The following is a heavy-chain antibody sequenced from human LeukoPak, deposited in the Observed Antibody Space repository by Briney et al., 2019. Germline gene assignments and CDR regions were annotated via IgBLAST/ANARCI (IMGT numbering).Heavy chain of an antibody. D-gene: IGHD3-10*01. CDR1: GGTFSSYA. CDR3: ARPRGSGNYFSGDY. Sequence: GASVKVSCKASGGTFSSYAISWVRQAPGQGLEWMGGIIPIFGTANYAQKFQGRVTITADESTSTAYMELSGLRSEDTAVYYCARPRGSGNYFSGDYWGQGTLVTVSS. V-gene: IGHV1-69*13. J-gene: IGHJ4*02. CDR2: IIPIFGTA.